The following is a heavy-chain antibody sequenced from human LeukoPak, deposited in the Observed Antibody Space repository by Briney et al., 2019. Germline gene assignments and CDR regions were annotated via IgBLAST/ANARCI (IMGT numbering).Heavy chain of an antibody. CDR3: ARDLRGAYYYYYGMDV. Sequence: GGSLRLSCAASGFTFSSYWMSWVRQAPGKGPEWVANIKQDGSEKYYVDSVKGRFTISRDNAKNSLYLQMNSLRAEDTAVYYCARDLRGAYYYYYGMDVWGQGTTVTVSS. CDR1: GFTFSSYW. V-gene: IGHV3-7*03. CDR2: IKQDGSEK. J-gene: IGHJ6*02. D-gene: IGHD2-15*01.